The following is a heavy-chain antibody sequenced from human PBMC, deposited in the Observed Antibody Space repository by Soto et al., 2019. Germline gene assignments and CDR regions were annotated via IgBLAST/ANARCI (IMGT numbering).Heavy chain of an antibody. Sequence: PGGSLRLSCAASGFTFSSYSMIWVRQPPGKGLEWVSSISSSSNYKYYADSLKGRFTISRDNAKNSLYLQMSSLTAEDTAVYYCARVGGWSVAALKAPLDYWGQGTLVTVSS. CDR2: ISSSSNYK. CDR1: GFTFSSYS. J-gene: IGHJ4*02. CDR3: ARVGGWSVAALKAPLDY. V-gene: IGHV3-21*01. D-gene: IGHD6-6*01.